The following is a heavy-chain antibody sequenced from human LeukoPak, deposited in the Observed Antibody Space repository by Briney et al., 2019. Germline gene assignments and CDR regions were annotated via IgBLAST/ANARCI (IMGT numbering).Heavy chain of an antibody. J-gene: IGHJ3*02. D-gene: IGHD2-2*01. CDR1: GVSISSSSYY. CDR2: IYYTGIT. Sequence: MPSETLSLTCTVSGVSISSSSYYWGWIRQPPGKGLEWIGNIYYTGITYYNPSLKCRITISVDTSKNQFSLKLSSVTAADTAVYYCARAGYCSSTSCDGGFDAFDIWGQGTMVTVSS. V-gene: IGHV4-39*01. CDR3: ARAGYCSSTSCDGGFDAFDI.